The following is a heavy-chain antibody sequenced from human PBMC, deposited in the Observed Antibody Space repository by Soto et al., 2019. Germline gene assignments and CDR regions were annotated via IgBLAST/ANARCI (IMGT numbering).Heavy chain of an antibody. CDR2: IIPIFGTA. V-gene: IGHV1-69*12. Sequence: QVQLVQSGAEVKKPGSSVKVSCKASGGTFSSYAISWVRQAPGQGLEWMGGIIPIFGTANYDQNFQGRVTITADEPTSTAYMELSSLRSEDTAVYHCASSGILWWLPDYWGQGTLVTVSS. CDR3: ASSGILWWLPDY. J-gene: IGHJ4*02. D-gene: IGHD2-21*01. CDR1: GGTFSSYA.